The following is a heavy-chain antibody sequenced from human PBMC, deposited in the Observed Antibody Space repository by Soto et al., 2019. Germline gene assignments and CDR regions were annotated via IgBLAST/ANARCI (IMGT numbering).Heavy chain of an antibody. V-gene: IGHV3-23*01. CDR1: GFSFSNYA. Sequence: GGSLRLSCAASGFSFSNYAMSWVRQAPGTGLEWVSAIDSGGGSTYYAASVKGRFTISRDNSKNTLYLEMNSLRAEDTALYYCAKDRYGDYISLPYWGQGTLVTVSS. CDR3: AKDRYGDYISLPY. CDR2: IDSGGGST. J-gene: IGHJ4*02. D-gene: IGHD4-17*01.